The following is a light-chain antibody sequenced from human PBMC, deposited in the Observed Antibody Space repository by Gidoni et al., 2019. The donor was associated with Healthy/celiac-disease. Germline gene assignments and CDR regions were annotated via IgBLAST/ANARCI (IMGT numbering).Light chain of an antibody. Sequence: DIVMTQSPDSLAVSLGERATINCKSSQSVLYSSNNKNYLAWYQQKPGQPPKLLIYWASTRESGVPDRISGSGSGTDFTLTIRSLQAEDVAVYYCQQYYSTLCSFGQGTKLEIK. J-gene: IGKJ2*04. CDR3: QQYYSTLCS. CDR2: WAS. V-gene: IGKV4-1*01. CDR1: QSVLYSSNNKNY.